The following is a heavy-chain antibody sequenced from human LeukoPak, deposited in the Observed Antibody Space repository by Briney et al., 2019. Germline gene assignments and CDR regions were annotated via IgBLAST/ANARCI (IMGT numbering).Heavy chain of an antibody. CDR2: ISGSSVYI. D-gene: IGHD6-19*01. Sequence: GGSLRLSCAASGFTFFSYTMNWVRQAPGKGLEWVSSISGSSVYIYYADSVKGRFTISRDNAKNSLYLQMNSLRGEDTAVYYCARVSVAGAVIDAFDIWGQGTMVTVSS. V-gene: IGHV3-21*01. J-gene: IGHJ3*02. CDR1: GFTFFSYT. CDR3: ARVSVAGAVIDAFDI.